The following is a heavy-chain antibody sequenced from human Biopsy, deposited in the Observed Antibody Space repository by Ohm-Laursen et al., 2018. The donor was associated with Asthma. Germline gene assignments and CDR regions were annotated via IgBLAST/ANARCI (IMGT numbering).Heavy chain of an antibody. V-gene: IGHV3-11*06. CDR3: ARHLSPGYHHYAMDV. J-gene: IGHJ6*02. D-gene: IGHD3-16*02. CDR2: IGSTRLYT. CDR1: GGSISSGGYY. Sequence: GTLSLTCTVSGGSISSGGYYWSWIRQAPGKGLEWISYIGSTRLYTNSADSVKGRFSISRDNAKNSLYLHMNSLRVEDTAVYYCARHLSPGYHHYAMDVWGQGTTVTVSS.